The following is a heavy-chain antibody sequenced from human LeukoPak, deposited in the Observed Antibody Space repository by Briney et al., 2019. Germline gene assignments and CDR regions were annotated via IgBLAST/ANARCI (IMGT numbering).Heavy chain of an antibody. J-gene: IGHJ4*02. Sequence: GGSLRLSCAASGFTFSRFGMHWVRQAPGKGLEWVTFMRYDGSNKYYADSVKGRFTISRDNSKNTLYLQMNSLRAEDTAVYYCAKTYYYDSSAYYTFDYWGQGTLVTVSS. D-gene: IGHD3-22*01. CDR2: MRYDGSNK. CDR3: AKTYYYDSSAYYTFDY. CDR1: GFTFSRFG. V-gene: IGHV3-30*02.